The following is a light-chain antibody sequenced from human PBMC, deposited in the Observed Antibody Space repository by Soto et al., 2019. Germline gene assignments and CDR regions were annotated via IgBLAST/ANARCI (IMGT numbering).Light chain of an antibody. CDR1: SSDVGSYNL. Sequence: QSVLTQPASVSGSPGQSITISCTGTSSDVGSYNLVSWYQQHPGKAPKLMIYEGSKRPSGVSNRFSGSKSGNTASLTISGLQAEDEAGYYCWSYAASGSYVFGTGTKLTVL. CDR3: WSYAASGSYV. V-gene: IGLV2-23*01. CDR2: EGS. J-gene: IGLJ1*01.